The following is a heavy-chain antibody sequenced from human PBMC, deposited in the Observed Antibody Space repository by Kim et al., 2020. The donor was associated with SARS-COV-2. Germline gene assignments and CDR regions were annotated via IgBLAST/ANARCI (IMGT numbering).Heavy chain of an antibody. D-gene: IGHD6-13*01. V-gene: IGHV3-15*01. CDR3: TTRIAAAESGIWDWFDP. Sequence: GGSLRLSCAASGFTFSNAWMSWVRQAPGKGLEWVGRIKSKTDGGTTDYAAPVKGRFTISRDDSKNTLYLQMNSLKTEDTAVYYCTTRIAAAESGIWDWFDPWGQGTLVTVSS. CDR1: GFTFSNAW. CDR2: IKSKTDGGTT. J-gene: IGHJ5*02.